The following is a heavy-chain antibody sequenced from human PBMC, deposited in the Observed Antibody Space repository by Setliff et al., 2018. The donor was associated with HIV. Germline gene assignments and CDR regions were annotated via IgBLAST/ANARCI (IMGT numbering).Heavy chain of an antibody. V-gene: IGHV4-31*03. CDR2: IHYSGSP. CDR3: ARGRQVWFSLDS. Sequence: SETLSLTCTVSGASIVTTDHYWGWVRQHPGKGLDWIGYIHYSGSPYYNPSLESRVSISLDTSKNTVSLNVTSMTAADTAVYFCARGRQVWFSLDSWGQGTLVTVSS. CDR1: GASIVTTDHY. D-gene: IGHD3-9*01. J-gene: IGHJ4*02.